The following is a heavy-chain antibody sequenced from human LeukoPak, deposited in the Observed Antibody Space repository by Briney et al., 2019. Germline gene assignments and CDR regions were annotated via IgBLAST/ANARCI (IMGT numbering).Heavy chain of an antibody. CDR1: GYTLTELS. CDR3: ATDSTTMVRGVMGRDNWFDP. J-gene: IGHJ5*02. V-gene: IGHV1-24*01. Sequence: ASVKVSCKVSGYTLTELSMHWVRQAPGKGLEWMGGLDPEDGETIYAQKFQGRVTMTEDTSTDTAYMELSSLRSEDTAVYYCATDSTTMVRGVMGRDNWFDPWGQGTLVTVSS. D-gene: IGHD3-10*01. CDR2: LDPEDGET.